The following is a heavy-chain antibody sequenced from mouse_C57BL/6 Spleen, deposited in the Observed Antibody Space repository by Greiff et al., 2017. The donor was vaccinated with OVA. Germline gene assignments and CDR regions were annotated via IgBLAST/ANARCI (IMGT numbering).Heavy chain of an antibody. D-gene: IGHD3-2*02. Sequence: QVQLQQSGAELVRPGSSVKLSCKASGYTFTSYWMHWVKQRPIQGLEWIGNIDPSDSETHYNQKFKDKATLTVDKSSSTAYMQLSSLTSEDSAVYYCARGLRVEGPDYWGQGTSVTVSS. CDR1: GYTFTSYW. CDR2: IDPSDSET. J-gene: IGHJ4*01. CDR3: ARGLRVEGPDY. V-gene: IGHV1-52*01.